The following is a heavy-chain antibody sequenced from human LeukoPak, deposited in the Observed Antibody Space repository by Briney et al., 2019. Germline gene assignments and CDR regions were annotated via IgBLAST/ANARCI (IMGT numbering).Heavy chain of an antibody. CDR2: ISGSSSYI. D-gene: IGHD2-2*01. J-gene: IGHJ4*02. Sequence: GGSLRLSCAASGFTFSTYSMNWVRQTPGQGLEWVSSISGSSSYIYYADSVRGRFTVSRDNAKNSLYLQMNSLRADDTAVYYCARDDCDSASCSFRASTGPDYWGQGTLVTVSS. CDR1: GFTFSTYS. V-gene: IGHV3-21*01. CDR3: ARDDCDSASCSFRASTGPDY.